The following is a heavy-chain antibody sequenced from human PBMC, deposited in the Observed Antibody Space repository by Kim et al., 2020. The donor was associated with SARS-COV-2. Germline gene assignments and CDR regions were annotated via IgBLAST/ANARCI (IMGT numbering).Heavy chain of an antibody. CDR3: ARAGYDTTSFYGAYAFDI. D-gene: IGHD3-3*01. V-gene: IGHV3-30*04. J-gene: IGHJ3*02. CDR2: ISYDGNNK. CDR1: GFTFSTYT. Sequence: GGSLRLSCAASGFTFSTYTMHWVRQAPGKGLEWVALISYDGNNKYYADSVKGRFTISRDNSRNMLYLQMASLTTEDTALFFCARAGYDTTSFYGAYAFDIWGQGTMVTVSS.